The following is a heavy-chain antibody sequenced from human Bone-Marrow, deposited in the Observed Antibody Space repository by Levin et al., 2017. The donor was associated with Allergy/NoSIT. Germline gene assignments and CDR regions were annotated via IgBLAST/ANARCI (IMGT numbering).Heavy chain of an antibody. CDR3: ARDRYVGSGWSVGFDY. Sequence: GGSLRLSCAASGFTFSSYAMHWVRQAPGKGLEWVAVISYDGSNKYYADSVKGRFTISRDNSKNTLYLQMNSLRAEDTAVYYCARDRYVGSGWSVGFDYWGQGTLVTVSS. CDR1: GFTFSSYA. J-gene: IGHJ4*02. D-gene: IGHD6-19*01. V-gene: IGHV3-30*04. CDR2: ISYDGSNK.